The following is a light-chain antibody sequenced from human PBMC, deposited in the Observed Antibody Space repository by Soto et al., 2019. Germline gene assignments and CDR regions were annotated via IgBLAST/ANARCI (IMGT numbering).Light chain of an antibody. CDR1: QSFDSKY. Sequence: EIVLTQSPGTLALSPGERATLSCRASQSFDSKYFSWYQQKPGQAPRLLIYGGSRRATGVPDRFSGAGSGTDFTLTISRLEPEDFAVFYCQQYAFSPRTFGQGTRLE. CDR2: GGS. CDR3: QQYAFSPRT. V-gene: IGKV3-20*01. J-gene: IGKJ5*01.